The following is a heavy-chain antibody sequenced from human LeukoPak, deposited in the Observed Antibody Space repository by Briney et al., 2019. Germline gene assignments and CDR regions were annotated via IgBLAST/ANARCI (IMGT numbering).Heavy chain of an antibody. Sequence: ASVKVSCKASGYTFTSYGISWVRQAPGQGLEWMGWISAYNGNTNYAQKLQGRVTMTTDTSTSTAYMELRSLRSDDTAVYYCARGQYYYDSSGCPYWFDPWGQGTLVTVSS. V-gene: IGHV1-18*01. CDR2: ISAYNGNT. D-gene: IGHD3-22*01. J-gene: IGHJ5*02. CDR3: ARGQYYYDSSGCPYWFDP. CDR1: GYTFTSYG.